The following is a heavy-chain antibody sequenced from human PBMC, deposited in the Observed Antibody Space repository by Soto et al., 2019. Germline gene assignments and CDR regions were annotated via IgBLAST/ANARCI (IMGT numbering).Heavy chain of an antibody. CDR1: GYTFGHFY. D-gene: IGHD3-9*01. V-gene: IGHV1-18*01. J-gene: IGHJ4*02. CDR2: ISPHNRNT. CDR3: AREEGGYDTLTEYYKAHHFDM. Sequence: ASVKVSCKASGYTFGHFYITWVRQAPGQGLEWMGAISPHNRNTNYAEKFRGRVTMTTDTSTTTAYMELRSLRSDDTAVYYCAREEGGYDTLTEYYKAHHFDMWGQGALVTVSS.